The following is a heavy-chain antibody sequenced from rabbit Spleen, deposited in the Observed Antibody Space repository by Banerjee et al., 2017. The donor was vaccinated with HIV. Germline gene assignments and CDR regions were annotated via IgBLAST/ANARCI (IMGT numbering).Heavy chain of an antibody. CDR2: VGSGGFT. Sequence: QSLEESGGDLVKPGASLTLTCTASGFSFSSDYYSCWVRQPPGKGLEWIACVGSGGFTYYANWAKGRFTISKTSSTTVTLQMTSLTAADTATYFCARDSGTYDYIDVYFNLWGPGTLVTVS. CDR1: GFSFSSDYY. J-gene: IGHJ4*01. D-gene: IGHD6-1*01. CDR3: ARDSGTYDYIDVYFNL. V-gene: IGHV1S40*01.